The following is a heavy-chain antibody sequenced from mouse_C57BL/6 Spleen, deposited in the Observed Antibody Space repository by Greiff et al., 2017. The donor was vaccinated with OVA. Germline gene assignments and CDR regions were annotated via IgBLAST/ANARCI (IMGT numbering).Heavy chain of an antibody. CDR2: ISYDGSN. Sequence: ESGPGLVKPSQSLSLTCSVTGYSITSGYYWNWIRQFPGNKLEWMGYISYDGSNNYNPSLKNRISITRDTSKNQFFLKLNSVTTEDTATYYCARPDGYYYAMDYWGQGTSVTVSS. D-gene: IGHD2-3*01. J-gene: IGHJ4*01. CDR3: ARPDGYYYAMDY. V-gene: IGHV3-6*01. CDR1: GYSITSGYY.